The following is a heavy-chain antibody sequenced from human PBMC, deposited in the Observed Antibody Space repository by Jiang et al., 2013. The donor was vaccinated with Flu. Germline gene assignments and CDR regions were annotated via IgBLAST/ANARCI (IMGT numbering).Heavy chain of an antibody. V-gene: IGHV3-21*01. J-gene: IGHJ3*02. CDR2: ISISSSYI. Sequence: QLVESGGGLVKPGGSLRLSCAASGFTFSSYTMNWVRQAPGKGLEWVSSISISSSYIYYADSVKGRFTISRDNAKSSLYLQMNSLRAEDTAVYYCARGTGAYYYDSSGFLHDAFDIWGQGTMVTVSS. D-gene: IGHD3-22*01. CDR1: GFTFSSYT. CDR3: ARGTGAYYYDSSGFLHDAFDI.